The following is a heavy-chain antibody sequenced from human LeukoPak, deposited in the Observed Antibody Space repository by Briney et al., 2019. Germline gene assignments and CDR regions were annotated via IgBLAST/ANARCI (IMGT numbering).Heavy chain of an antibody. CDR3: ARKRLSAVSFDI. V-gene: IGHV6-1*01. D-gene: IGHD4/OR15-4a*01. CDR1: GDSVSSNSTA. CDR2: PYYRSKWYN. J-gene: IGHJ3*02. Sequence: SQTLSLTCAISGDSVSSNSTAWNWIRQSPSRGLEWLGRPYYRSKWYNDYTVSVKSRITFNPYTSKNQFSLHLNSVTPEDTAVYYCARKRLSAVSFDIWGQGTLVTASS.